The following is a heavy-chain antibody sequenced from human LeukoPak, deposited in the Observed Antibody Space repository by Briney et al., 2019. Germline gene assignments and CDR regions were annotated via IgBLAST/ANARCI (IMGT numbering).Heavy chain of an antibody. Sequence: GGSLRLSCAASGFTFSSDAMIWVRQAPGKGLEWVSAISGSGGSTYYADSVKGRFTISRDNSKNTLYLQMNSLRAEDTAVYYCANLQYYYDSSGYPDYWGQGTLVTVSS. J-gene: IGHJ4*02. CDR3: ANLQYYYDSSGYPDY. V-gene: IGHV3-23*01. CDR1: GFTFSSDA. CDR2: ISGSGGST. D-gene: IGHD3-22*01.